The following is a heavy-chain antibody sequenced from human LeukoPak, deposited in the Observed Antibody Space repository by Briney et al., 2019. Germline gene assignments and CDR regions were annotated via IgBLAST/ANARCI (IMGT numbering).Heavy chain of an antibody. CDR2: MYAGGTT. CDR3: ARGSGSGWPLDR. D-gene: IGHD6-19*01. Sequence: GGSLRLSCAASGVIVSRNFMSWVRQAPGKGLQWVAIMYAGGTTDYSDSVRGRFHISRDSSNNTLSLQINSLRAEDAAVYYCARGSGSGWPLDRWGQGALVTVSS. J-gene: IGHJ5*02. V-gene: IGHV3-53*01. CDR1: GVIVSRNF.